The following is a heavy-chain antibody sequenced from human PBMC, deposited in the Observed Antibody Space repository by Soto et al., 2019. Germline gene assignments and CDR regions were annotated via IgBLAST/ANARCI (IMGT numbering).Heavy chain of an antibody. CDR3: VRARGYCSGGCCYLSRDDAFDI. Sequence: GGSLRLSCSASGFTFSSYAMHWVRQAPGKGLEYVSAISSNGGISYYKDSVKGRFTITRDNSKNTVYLQMSSLRAEDTAVFYYVRARGYCSGGCCYLSRDDAFDIWGQGTMVTVSS. CDR2: ISSNGGIS. CDR1: GFTFSSYA. J-gene: IGHJ3*02. V-gene: IGHV3-64D*06. D-gene: IGHD2-15*01.